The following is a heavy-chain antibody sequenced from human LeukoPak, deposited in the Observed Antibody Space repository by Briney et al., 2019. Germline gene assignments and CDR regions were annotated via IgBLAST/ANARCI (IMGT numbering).Heavy chain of an antibody. CDR1: GFTFSSYS. V-gene: IGHV3-21*01. Sequence: GGSLRLSCAASGFTFSSYSMNWVRQAPGKGLEWVSSISSSSSYIYYADSVKGRFTISRDNAKNSLYLQMNSLRAEDTAVYYCARERGAILTGYSYYFDYWDQGTLVTVYS. CDR3: ARERGAILTGYSYYFDY. J-gene: IGHJ4*02. D-gene: IGHD3-9*01. CDR2: ISSSSSYI.